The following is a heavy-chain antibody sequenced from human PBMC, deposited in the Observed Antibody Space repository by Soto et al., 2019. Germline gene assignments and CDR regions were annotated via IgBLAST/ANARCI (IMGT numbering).Heavy chain of an antibody. Sequence: QVQLVQSGAEVKKPGSSVKVSCKASGGTFSTYTIIWVRQAPGQGLEWMGRILPMLDITNSAQRFQGRVTITADKSTSTAYLHLSSLRSEDTAVYYWTLGSWSAETFDIWGRGTMVTVSS. CDR3: TLGSWSAETFDI. J-gene: IGHJ3*02. CDR2: ILPMLDIT. V-gene: IGHV1-69*02. D-gene: IGHD6-13*01. CDR1: GGTFSTYT.